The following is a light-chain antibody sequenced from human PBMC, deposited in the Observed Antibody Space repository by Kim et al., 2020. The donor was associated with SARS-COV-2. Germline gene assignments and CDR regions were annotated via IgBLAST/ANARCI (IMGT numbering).Light chain of an antibody. CDR3: QQYATSPPYT. V-gene: IGKV3-20*01. Sequence: LAWYQQRPGQAPRLLVHDVSNRASGIPDRFSGSGSGTDFSLTISRVEPEDFAVYFCQQYATSPPYTFDQGTKLEI. CDR2: DVS. J-gene: IGKJ2*01.